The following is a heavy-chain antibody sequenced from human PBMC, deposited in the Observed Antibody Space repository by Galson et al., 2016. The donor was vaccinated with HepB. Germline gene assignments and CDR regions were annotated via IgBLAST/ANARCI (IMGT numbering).Heavy chain of an antibody. Sequence: SLRLSCAASGFTFSSYAMTWVRQAPGKGLEWVAVISYDGSNKYYADSVKGRFTISRDNSKNTLYLQMNSLRVEDMAVYYCATDLTLRYFDWLGTYYYYGMDVWGQGTTVTVSS. CDR1: GFTFSSYA. V-gene: IGHV3-30*03. CDR3: ATDLTLRYFDWLGTYYYYGMDV. CDR2: ISYDGSNK. D-gene: IGHD3-9*01. J-gene: IGHJ6*02.